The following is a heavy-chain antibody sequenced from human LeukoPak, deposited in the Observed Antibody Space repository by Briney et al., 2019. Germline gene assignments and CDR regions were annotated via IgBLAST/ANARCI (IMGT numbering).Heavy chain of an antibody. D-gene: IGHD6-13*01. CDR2: ISSASTFI. CDR3: ARDSAYSSSP. V-gene: IGHV3-21*06. J-gene: IGHJ5*02. Sequence: PGGSLRLSCAASGFTFSSYSMAWVRQAPGKGLEWVSSISSASTFIYYADSVKGRFTISRDNAKNSLYLQMSSLRAEDTAVYYCARDSAYSSSPWGEGTLVTVSS. CDR1: GFTFSSYS.